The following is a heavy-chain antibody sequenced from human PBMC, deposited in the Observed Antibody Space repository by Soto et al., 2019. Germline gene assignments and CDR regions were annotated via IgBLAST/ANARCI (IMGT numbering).Heavy chain of an antibody. J-gene: IGHJ4*02. CDR3: ATAQSTGWDYFDY. D-gene: IGHD6-19*01. V-gene: IGHV3-30*03. CDR1: GFTFSSYG. CDR2: ISHDGSNE. Sequence: QVQLVESGGGVVQPGRSLRLSCAASGFTFSSYGMHWVRQAPGKGLEWVATISHDGSNENYADSVRGRFTISRDNSKNTLYLQMNSLTIEATAVYYCATAQSTGWDYFDYWGQGTLVTVSS.